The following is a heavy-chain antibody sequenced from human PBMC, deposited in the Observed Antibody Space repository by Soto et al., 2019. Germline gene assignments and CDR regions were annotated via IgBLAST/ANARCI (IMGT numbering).Heavy chain of an antibody. Sequence: GGSLRLSCTASGFTFGDYAMSWVRQAPGKGLEWVGFIRSKAYGGTTEYAASVKGRFTISRDDSKSIAYLQMNRLKTEDTAVYYCTRTIVVVPAATRDRFDPWGQGTLVTVSS. D-gene: IGHD2-2*01. CDR3: TRTIVVVPAATRDRFDP. J-gene: IGHJ5*02. CDR2: IRSKAYGGTT. CDR1: GFTFGDYA. V-gene: IGHV3-49*04.